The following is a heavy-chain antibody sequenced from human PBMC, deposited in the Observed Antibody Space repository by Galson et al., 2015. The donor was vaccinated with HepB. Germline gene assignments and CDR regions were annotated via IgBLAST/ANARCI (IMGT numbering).Heavy chain of an antibody. Sequence: SLRLSCAASGFTFSNYWMSWVRQAPGKWLEWVANIMQDGSEKYYVDSVKGRFTISRDNAKNSLYLQMNSLRAEDTAVFYCARATQVYSSGYYYDTRDAFDIWGQGTMVTVSS. CDR1: GFTFSNYW. V-gene: IGHV3-7*01. CDR2: IMQDGSEK. CDR3: ARATQVYSSGYYYDTRDAFDI. J-gene: IGHJ3*02. D-gene: IGHD3-22*01.